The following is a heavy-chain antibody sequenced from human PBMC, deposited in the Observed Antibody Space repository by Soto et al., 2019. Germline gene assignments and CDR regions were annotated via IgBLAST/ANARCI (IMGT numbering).Heavy chain of an antibody. Sequence: QVQLVQSGDEVRKPGSSVKVSCKASGYIFVNYGIAWVRQAPGQGLEWMGWISPYSGNTHYASKVQGRLTMTTNTTXSTAYMDPGSLTSDATAVYYCAMVDNYVTPRPQDVWGQGTTVTVSS. J-gene: IGHJ6*02. CDR3: AMVDNYVTPRPQDV. CDR2: ISPYSGNT. V-gene: IGHV1-18*01. D-gene: IGHD3-16*01. CDR1: GYIFVNYG.